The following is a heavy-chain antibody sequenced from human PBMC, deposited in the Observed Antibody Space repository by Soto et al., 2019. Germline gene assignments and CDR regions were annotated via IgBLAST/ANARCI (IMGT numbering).Heavy chain of an antibody. J-gene: IGHJ3*02. D-gene: IGHD2-15*01. Sequence: QITLKESGPTLVKPTQTLTLTCTFSGFSLSTSGVGVGWIRQPPGKALEWLALIYWNDDKRYSPSLKSRLTSPKDTSKNQVVLTMTHLDPVDTATYYCATARGNCSGGSCYGWDAFDIWGQGTMVTVSS. CDR2: IYWNDDK. CDR3: ATARGNCSGGSCYGWDAFDI. CDR1: GFSLSTSGVG. V-gene: IGHV2-5*01.